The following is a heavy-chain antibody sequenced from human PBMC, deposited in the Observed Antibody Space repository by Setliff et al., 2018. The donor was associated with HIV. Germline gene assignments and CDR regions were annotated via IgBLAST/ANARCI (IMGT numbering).Heavy chain of an antibody. CDR1: GDSISSGSYF. J-gene: IGHJ4*02. CDR2: IYYTGFA. D-gene: IGHD1-1*01. Sequence: KPSETLSLTCSVSGDSISSGSYFWGWIRQTPGKGLEWIGNIYYTGFAYYNPSLKSRVTISLDTSKTHFFLNLTSLTDADTAVYFCTREGRGDPAMATTRIDYWGQGKLVTVSS. V-gene: IGHV4-39*02. CDR3: TREGRGDPAMATTRIDY.